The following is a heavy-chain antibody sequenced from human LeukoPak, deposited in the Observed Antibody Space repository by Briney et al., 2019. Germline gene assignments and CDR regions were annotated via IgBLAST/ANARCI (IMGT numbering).Heavy chain of an antibody. CDR3: AKWITYYYDTTGYFDY. CDR2: ITGSGGST. V-gene: IGHV3-23*01. J-gene: IGHJ4*02. CDR1: GFTFSSYA. D-gene: IGHD3-22*01. Sequence: GGSLRLSCAASGFTFSSYAMSWVRQAPGKGLEWVSTITGSGGSTYYADSVKGRFTISRDNSKNTLYLQMNSLRAEDTAVYHCAKWITYYYDTTGYFDYWGQGTLVTVSS.